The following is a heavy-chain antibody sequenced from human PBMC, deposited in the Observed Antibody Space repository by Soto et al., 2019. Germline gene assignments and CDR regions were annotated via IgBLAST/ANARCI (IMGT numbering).Heavy chain of an antibody. Sequence: SVKFSCKASGGTFSSYAISCVRQAPGQGLEWMGGIIPIFGTANYAQKFQGRVTITADESTSTAYMELSSLRSEDTALYYCVRMSRGSQLVPEDYYYYGMDVWGQ. CDR1: GGTFSSYA. CDR3: VRMSRGSQLVPEDYYYYGMDV. CDR2: IIPIFGTA. V-gene: IGHV1-69*13. J-gene: IGHJ6*02. D-gene: IGHD6-13*01.